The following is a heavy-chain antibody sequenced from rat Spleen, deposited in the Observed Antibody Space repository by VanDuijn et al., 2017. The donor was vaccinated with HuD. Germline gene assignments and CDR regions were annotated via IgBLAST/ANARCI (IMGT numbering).Heavy chain of an antibody. CDR1: GFSLTSNS. CDR2: ISTGGST. D-gene: IGHD1-2*01. V-gene: IGHV2-6*01. Sequence: QVQLKESGPGLVQPSQTLSLTCTVSGFSLTSNSVSWVRQPPGKGLEWMGAISTGGSTYYNSALKSRLSISKDTSKSQVFLKMNSLQTEDTATYYCAKDHDYSSYVMDVWGQGASVTVSS. J-gene: IGHJ4*01. CDR3: AKDHDYSSYVMDV.